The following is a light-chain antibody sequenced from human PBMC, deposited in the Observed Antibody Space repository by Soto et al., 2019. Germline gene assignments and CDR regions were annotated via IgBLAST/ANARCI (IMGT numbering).Light chain of an antibody. CDR3: QQDYNLPIT. J-gene: IGKJ5*01. CDR2: GAS. Sequence: DIEMTQSPPILSVSPGEGVTLSCRASQSVRSNSAWYQQKPGQAPRLLIYGASTRATGIPVRFSGSGSGTDFTLTISRLEPEDFAVYYCQQDYNLPITFGQGTRLEIK. CDR1: QSVRSN. V-gene: IGKV3-15*01.